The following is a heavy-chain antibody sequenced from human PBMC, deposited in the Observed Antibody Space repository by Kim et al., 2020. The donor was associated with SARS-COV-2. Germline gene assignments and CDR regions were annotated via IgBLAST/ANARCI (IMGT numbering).Heavy chain of an antibody. J-gene: IGHJ4*02. Sequence: GGSLRLSCTASGFTFGDYAMSWVRQAPGKGLEWVGFIRSKAYGGTTEYAASVKGRFTISRDDSKSIAYLQMNSLKTEDPAVYYCTRDDFWSGYLRFWGQGPLVTVSS. CDR2: IRSKAYGGTT. CDR3: TRDDFWSGYLRF. D-gene: IGHD3-3*01. CDR1: GFTFGDYA. V-gene: IGHV3-49*04.